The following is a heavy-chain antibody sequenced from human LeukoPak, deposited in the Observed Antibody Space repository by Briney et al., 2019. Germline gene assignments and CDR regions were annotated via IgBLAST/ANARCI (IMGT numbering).Heavy chain of an antibody. CDR2: ISYSGAT. J-gene: IGHJ3*02. D-gene: IGHD3-9*01. CDR3: ARRNVLTEGEAFDI. CDR1: GDSISTSSYF. V-gene: IGHV4-39*01. Sequence: SETLSLTCGVSGDSISTSSYFWNWVRQPPGKGLEWVDTISYSGATSYNPSLKSRVTVAVDTSTNQFSVRLSSVTAADTAVYYCARRNVLTEGEAFDIWGQGTMVTVSS.